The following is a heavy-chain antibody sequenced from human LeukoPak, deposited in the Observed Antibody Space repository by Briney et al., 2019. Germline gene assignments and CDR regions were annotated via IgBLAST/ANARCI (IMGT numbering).Heavy chain of an antibody. CDR2: IIPIFGTA. CDR3: ARGRVSPDGRAYYFDY. Sequence: SVKVSCKASGGTFSSYAISWVRQAPGQGLEWMGGIIPIFGTANYAQRFQGRLTITTDESPSTAYMELSSLRSEDTAVYYCARGRVSPDGRAYYFDYWGQGTLVTVSS. V-gene: IGHV1-69*05. J-gene: IGHJ4*02. CDR1: GGTFSSYA. D-gene: IGHD3-10*01.